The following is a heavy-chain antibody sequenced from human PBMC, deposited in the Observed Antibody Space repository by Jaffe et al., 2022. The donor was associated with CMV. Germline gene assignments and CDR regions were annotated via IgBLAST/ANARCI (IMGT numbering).Heavy chain of an antibody. V-gene: IGHV3-21*01. J-gene: IGHJ4*02. Sequence: EVHLVESGGGLVKPGGSLRLSCAASGFTFSAYTMNWVRQAPGKGLEWVSSINRAGEYIYYADSVRGRFTISRDNAKNSLYLQLNSLRAEDTAVYYCARDGFSGDYGLDYWGQGTLITVSS. CDR3: ARDGFSGDYGLDY. CDR1: GFTFSAYT. CDR2: INRAGEYI. D-gene: IGHD4-17*01.